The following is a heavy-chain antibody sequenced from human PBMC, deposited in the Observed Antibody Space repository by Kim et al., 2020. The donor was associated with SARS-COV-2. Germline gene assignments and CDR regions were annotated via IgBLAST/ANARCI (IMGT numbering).Heavy chain of an antibody. CDR3: ARGHSLGNYNWFDP. CDR2: IYNSGTT. CDR1: GGSYY. Sequence: SETLSLTCTVSGGSYYWSWIRQSPGKGLEWIGYIYNSGTTYYNPSLESRITISVDTSKRQFSLKLSSVTAADTAVYYCARGHSLGNYNWFDPWGQGTLVTVSS. V-gene: IGHV4-31*03. J-gene: IGHJ5*02. D-gene: IGHD3-10*01.